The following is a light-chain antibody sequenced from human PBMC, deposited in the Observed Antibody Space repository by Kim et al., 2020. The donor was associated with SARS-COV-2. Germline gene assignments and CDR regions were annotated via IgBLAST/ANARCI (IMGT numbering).Light chain of an antibody. CDR1: SSYVGGYDY. V-gene: IGLV2-14*03. CDR2: DVN. Sequence: QSIHISCTGTSSYVGGYDYVSLYQQHPGKAPKVMIYDVNKRPSGVSSRFSGSKSGNTASLTISGLQAEDEADYYCNSNTSISIFGVFGTGTKVTVL. CDR3: NSNTSISIFGV. J-gene: IGLJ1*01.